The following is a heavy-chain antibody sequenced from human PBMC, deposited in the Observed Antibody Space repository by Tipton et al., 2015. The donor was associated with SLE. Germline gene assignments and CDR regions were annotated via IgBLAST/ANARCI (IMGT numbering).Heavy chain of an antibody. J-gene: IGHJ4*02. CDR3: VRQLGGAY. CDR2: IKKDGSDK. Sequence: SLRLSCTEFGFIFNTYGMHWVRQAQGKGLEWVANIKKDGSDKNYLDSVKGRFTISRDNAKNSLYLQMNSLRVEDTAVYYCVRQLGGAYWGQGTLVTVSS. D-gene: IGHD3-16*01. CDR1: GFIFNTYG. V-gene: IGHV3-7*01.